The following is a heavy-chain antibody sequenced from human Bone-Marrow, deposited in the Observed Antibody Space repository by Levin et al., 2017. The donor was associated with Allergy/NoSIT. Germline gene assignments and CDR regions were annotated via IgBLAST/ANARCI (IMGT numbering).Heavy chain of an antibody. Sequence: PSETLSLTCTVSGGSISSGNYYWTWIRQPPGKALEWIGYFYYGGSPNYNPSLNSRVTISGDTSKNQFSLNITSVTAADRAIYYCARGLALPGVRFDYWGQGTLVTVSS. J-gene: IGHJ4*02. CDR2: FYYGGSP. CDR3: ARGLALPGVRFDY. D-gene: IGHD6-19*01. V-gene: IGHV4-61*01. CDR1: GGSISSGNYY.